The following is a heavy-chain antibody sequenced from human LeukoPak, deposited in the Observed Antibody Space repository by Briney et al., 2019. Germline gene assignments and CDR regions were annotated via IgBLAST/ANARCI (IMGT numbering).Heavy chain of an antibody. V-gene: IGHV1-69*04. CDR2: IIPILGIA. CDR1: GGTFSSYA. CDR3: ARGGGSGGAEDYYYYGMDV. J-gene: IGHJ6*02. D-gene: IGHD3-3*01. Sequence: ASVKVSCKASGGTFSSYAISWVRQAPGQGLEWMGRIIPILGIANYAQKFQGRVTITADKSTSTAYMELSSLRSEDTAVYYCARGGGSGGAEDYYYYGMDVWGQGTTVTVSS.